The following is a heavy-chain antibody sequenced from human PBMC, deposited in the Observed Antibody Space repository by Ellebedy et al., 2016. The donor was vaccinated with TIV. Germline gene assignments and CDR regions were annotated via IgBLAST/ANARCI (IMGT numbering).Heavy chain of an antibody. J-gene: IGHJ6*02. D-gene: IGHD5-12*01. Sequence: ASVKVSCKASGYTFTSYDINWVRQAPGQRLEWMGWINAGNGNTKYSQKFQGRVTITADESTSTAYMELSSLRSEDTAVYYCARDCPPYIVATDYYGMDVWGQGTTVTVSS. CDR2: INAGNGNT. CDR1: GYTFTSYD. CDR3: ARDCPPYIVATDYYGMDV. V-gene: IGHV1-3*01.